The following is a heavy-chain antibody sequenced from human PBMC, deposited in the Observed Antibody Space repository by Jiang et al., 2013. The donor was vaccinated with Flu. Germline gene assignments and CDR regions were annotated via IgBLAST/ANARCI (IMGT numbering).Heavy chain of an antibody. Sequence: GPGLVKPSETLSLTCTVSGGSINNNNCYWGWIRQPPGKGLEWIGSIYYRGSTYYNPSLKSRVIVSIDTPKNHFSLKLSSLTAADTAVYYCARQRHGYSGYRYAWDYWGRGTLVTVSS. V-gene: IGHV4-39*01. J-gene: IGHJ4*02. D-gene: IGHD5-12*01. CDR1: GGSINNNNCY. CDR2: IYYRGST. CDR3: ARQRHGYSGYRYAWDY.